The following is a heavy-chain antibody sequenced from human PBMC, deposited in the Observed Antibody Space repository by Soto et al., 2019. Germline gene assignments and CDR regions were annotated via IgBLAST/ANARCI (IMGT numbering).Heavy chain of an antibody. CDR2: INAGNGNT. J-gene: IGHJ4*02. CDR1: GYTFTSYA. V-gene: IGHV1-3*01. Sequence: VASVKVSCKASGYTFTSYAMHWVRQAPGQRLEWMGWINAGNGNTKYSRKFQGRVTITRDTSASTAYMELSSLRSEDTAVYYCARDRGGGSYFLIGNYWGQGTLVTVSS. CDR3: ARDRGGGSYFLIGNY. D-gene: IGHD1-26*01.